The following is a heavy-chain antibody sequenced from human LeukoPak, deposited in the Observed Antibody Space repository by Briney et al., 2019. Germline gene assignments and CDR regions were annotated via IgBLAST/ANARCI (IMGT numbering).Heavy chain of an antibody. CDR2: MNPNSGNT. Sequence: ASVKVSCKASGYTFTSYDINWVRQATGQGLEWMGWMNPNSGNTGYAQKFQGRVTMTRNTSISTAYMELGSLRSEDTAVYYCARHYYDFWSGYYSFYYYYGMDVWGQGTTVTVSS. V-gene: IGHV1-8*01. CDR1: GYTFTSYD. J-gene: IGHJ6*02. D-gene: IGHD3-3*01. CDR3: ARHYYDFWSGYYSFYYYYGMDV.